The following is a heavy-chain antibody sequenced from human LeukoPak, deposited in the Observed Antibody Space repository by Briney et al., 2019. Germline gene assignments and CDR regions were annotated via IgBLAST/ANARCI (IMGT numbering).Heavy chain of an antibody. CDR1: GGSISSGGYY. J-gene: IGHJ6*02. D-gene: IGHD1-26*01. Sequence: SETLSLTCTVSGGSISSGGYYWSWIRQHPGKGLEWIAYIYYSGSTYYNPSLKSRVTISVDTSKNQFSLKLSSVTAADTAVYYCARELSGSYYYYGMDVWGQGTTVTVSS. CDR2: IYYSGST. V-gene: IGHV4-31*03. CDR3: ARELSGSYYYYGMDV.